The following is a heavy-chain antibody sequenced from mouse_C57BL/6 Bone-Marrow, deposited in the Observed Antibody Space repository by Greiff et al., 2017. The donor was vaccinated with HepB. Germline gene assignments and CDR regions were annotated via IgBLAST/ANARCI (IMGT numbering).Heavy chain of an antibody. CDR1: GYTFTSYW. V-gene: IGHV1-7*01. CDR2: INPSSGYT. Sequence: QVQLQQSGAELAKPGASVKLSCKASGYTFTSYWMHWVKQRPGQGLEWIGYINPSSGYTKYNQKFKDKATLTADKSYSTAYMQLSSLIYEDSAVYYSARPGACYWGQGTTLTVSS. CDR3: ARPGACY. J-gene: IGHJ2*01.